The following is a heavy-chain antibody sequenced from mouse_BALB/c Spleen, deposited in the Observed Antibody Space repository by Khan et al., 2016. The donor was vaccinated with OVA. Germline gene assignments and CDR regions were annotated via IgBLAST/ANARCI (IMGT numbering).Heavy chain of an antibody. CDR2: INPSTGYT. J-gene: IGHJ2*01. Sequence: QVQLQQSGAELAKPGASVKMSCKASGYTFANYWMHWVKQRPGQGLDWIGYINPSTGYTDYNQKFKDKATLTADKSSSTAYMQLSSLTSEDSAVSYYSRFGSSYGTTFVYWGQGTTLTVSS. V-gene: IGHV1-7*01. CDR1: GYTFANYW. D-gene: IGHD1-1*01. CDR3: SRFGSSYGTTFVY.